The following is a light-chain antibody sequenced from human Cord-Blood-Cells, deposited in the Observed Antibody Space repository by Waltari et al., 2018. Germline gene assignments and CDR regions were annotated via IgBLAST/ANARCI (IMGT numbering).Light chain of an antibody. J-gene: IGKJ1*01. CDR1: QSISSW. CDR2: RGF. V-gene: IGKV1-5*03. Sequence: DIQMTQSPSTLSASVGDRVTITCRASQSISSWLAGYQQKPGKAPKLLIYRGFSLESWVPSRFSCSGSGTEFTLAISSLQPDDFATYYCQQYNSYATWTFGQGTKVEIK. CDR3: QQYNSYATWT.